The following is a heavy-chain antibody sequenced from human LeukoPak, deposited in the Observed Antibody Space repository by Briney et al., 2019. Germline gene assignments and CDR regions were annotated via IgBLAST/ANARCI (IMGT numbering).Heavy chain of an antibody. J-gene: IGHJ1*01. Sequence: GGSLRLSCAASGFTFNSYEMNWVRQAPGKGLEWVSYISSSGSTIYYADSVKGRFTISRDNAKNSLYLQMNSLRAEDTAVYYCARSDSGYYSYFQHWGQGALVTVSS. CDR1: GFTFNSYE. V-gene: IGHV3-48*03. D-gene: IGHD3-22*01. CDR3: ARSDSGYYSYFQH. CDR2: ISSSGSTI.